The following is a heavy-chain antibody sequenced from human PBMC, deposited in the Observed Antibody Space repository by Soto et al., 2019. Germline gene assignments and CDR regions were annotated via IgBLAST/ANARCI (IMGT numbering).Heavy chain of an antibody. D-gene: IGHD3-16*02. V-gene: IGHV4-39*01. CDR3: ARHGGNIWGSYRHWYFDY. J-gene: IGHJ4*02. Sequence: SETLSLTCTVSGGSISSSSYYWGWIRQPPGKGLEWIGSIYYSGSTYYNPSLKSRVTISVDTSKNQFSLKLSSVTAADTAVYYCARHGGNIWGSYRHWYFDYWGQGTLVTVSS. CDR1: GGSISSSSYY. CDR2: IYYSGST.